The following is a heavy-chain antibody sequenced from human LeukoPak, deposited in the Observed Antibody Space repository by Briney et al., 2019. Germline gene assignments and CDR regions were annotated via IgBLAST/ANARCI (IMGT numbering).Heavy chain of an antibody. CDR1: GFTFSSYS. CDR2: ISGSSSYI. CDR3: ARAVLLWFGESNNWFDP. Sequence: PGGSLRLSCAASGFTFSSYSMNWVRQAPGKGLEWVSSISGSSSYIYYADSVKGRFTISRDNAKNSPYLQMNSLRAEDTAVYYCARAVLLWFGESNNWFDPWGQGTLVTVSS. D-gene: IGHD3-10*01. J-gene: IGHJ5*02. V-gene: IGHV3-21*01.